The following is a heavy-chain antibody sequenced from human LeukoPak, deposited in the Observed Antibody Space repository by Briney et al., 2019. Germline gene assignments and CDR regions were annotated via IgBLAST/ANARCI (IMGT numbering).Heavy chain of an antibody. V-gene: IGHV3-23*01. J-gene: IGHJ1*01. D-gene: IGHD3-22*01. CDR3: APGRYYDSSGYYYWAEYFQH. CDR1: GGSISSYY. CDR2: ISGSGGST. Sequence: ETLSLTCTVSGGSISSYYWSWIRQPPGKGLEWVSAISGSGGSTYYADSVKGRFTISRDNSKNTLYLQMNSLRAEDTAVYYCAPGRYYDSSGYYYWAEYFQHWGQGTLVTVSS.